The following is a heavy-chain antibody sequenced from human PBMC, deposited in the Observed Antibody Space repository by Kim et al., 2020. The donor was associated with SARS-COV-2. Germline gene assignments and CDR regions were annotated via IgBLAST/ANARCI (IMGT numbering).Heavy chain of an antibody. CDR1: GVSTSIDSYT. J-gene: IGHJ5*02. CDR3: ARLPTGYPNWFGP. Sequence: SETLSLTCTVSGVSTSIDSYTWGWIRQPPGKGLEWIGTIHYSGRTYYNPSLKSRVTISVDTSKNQFSLRLSSLTAADTAVYYCARLPTGYPNWFGPWGQGTLVTVSS. D-gene: IGHD3-9*01. CDR2: IHYSGRT. V-gene: IGHV4-39*01.